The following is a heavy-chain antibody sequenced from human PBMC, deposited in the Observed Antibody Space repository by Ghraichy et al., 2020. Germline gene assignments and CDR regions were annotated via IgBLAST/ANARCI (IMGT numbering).Heavy chain of an antibody. CDR3: ARHSGYYYGSGSYGWFDP. Sequence: SQTLSLTCAVYGGSFSGYYWSWIRQPPGKGLEWIGEINHSGSTNYNPSLKSRVTISVDTSKNQFSLKLSSVTAADTAVYYCARHSGYYYGSGSYGWFDPWGQGTLVTVSS. V-gene: IGHV4-34*01. J-gene: IGHJ5*02. CDR1: GGSFSGYY. D-gene: IGHD3-10*01. CDR2: INHSGST.